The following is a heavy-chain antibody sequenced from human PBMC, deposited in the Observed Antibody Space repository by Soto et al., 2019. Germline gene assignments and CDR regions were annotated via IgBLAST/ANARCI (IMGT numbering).Heavy chain of an antibody. V-gene: IGHV4-34*01. J-gene: IGHJ6*02. CDR2: INHSGST. D-gene: IGHD3-3*02. CDR1: GGSFSGYY. Sequence: PSETLSLTCAVYGGSFSGYYWSWIRQPPGKGLERIGEINHSGSTNYNPSLKSRVTISVDTSKNQFSLKLSSVTAADTAVYYCARCRLRSISFYYYGMDVSGQGTTVTDSS. CDR3: ARCRLRSISFYYYGMDV.